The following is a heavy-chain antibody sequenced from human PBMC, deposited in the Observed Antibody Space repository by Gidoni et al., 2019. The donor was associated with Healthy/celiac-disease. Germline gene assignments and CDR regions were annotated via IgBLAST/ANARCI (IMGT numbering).Heavy chain of an antibody. CDR1: GGTFSSSS. D-gene: IGHD3-3*01. Sequence: QVQLVQSGAEVKKPGSSVKVSCQASGGTFSSSSISWVRQAPGQGLEWMGGIIPIFGKANYAQKFQGIVTITADESTSTAYMELSRLRSEDTAVYYCARDQLSYDFWSGYSPANFDYWGQGTLVTVS. J-gene: IGHJ4*02. V-gene: IGHV1-69*01. CDR3: ARDQLSYDFWSGYSPANFDY. CDR2: IIPIFGKA.